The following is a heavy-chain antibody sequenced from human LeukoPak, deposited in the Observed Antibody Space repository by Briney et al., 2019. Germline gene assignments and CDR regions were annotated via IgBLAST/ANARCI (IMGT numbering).Heavy chain of an antibody. D-gene: IGHD6-6*01. Sequence: RSQTLSLTCAISGDSVSSNSAAWNWIRQSPSRGLEWLGRTYYRSKWYNDYAVSVKSRITINPDTSKNQFSLQLNSVTPEDTAVYYCARDRSSSSDYYYYGMDVWGQGTTVTVSS. V-gene: IGHV6-1*01. CDR3: ARDRSSSSDYYYYGMDV. CDR2: TYYRSKWYN. CDR1: GDSVSSNSAA. J-gene: IGHJ6*02.